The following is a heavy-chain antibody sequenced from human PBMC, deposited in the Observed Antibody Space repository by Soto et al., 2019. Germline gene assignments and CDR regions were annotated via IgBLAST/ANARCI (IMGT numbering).Heavy chain of an antibody. CDR2: INHSGST. CDR1: GGSFSGYY. CDR3: ARGLYNWNQLDY. V-gene: IGHV4-34*01. Sequence: QVQLQQWGAGLLKPSETLSLTCAVYGGSFSGYYWSWIRQPPGKGLEWIGEINHSGSTNYNPSLKSRVPISVDTSKNQFSLKLSSVTAADTAVYYCARGLYNWNQLDYWGQGTLVTVSS. J-gene: IGHJ4*02. D-gene: IGHD1-20*01.